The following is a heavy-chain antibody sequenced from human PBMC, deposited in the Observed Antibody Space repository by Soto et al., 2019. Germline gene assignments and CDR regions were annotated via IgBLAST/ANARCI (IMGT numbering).Heavy chain of an antibody. CDR3: VRATFFSDSSGYTRCFDY. Sequence: PGGSLRLSCTASGFSFGDYAMTWVRQAPGKGLEWVGFIRSKTYGGTTEYAASVKGRFTISRDDSKSIAYLQMNSLKTEDTAVYYCVRATFFSDSSGYTRCFDYWGHGTLVTVSS. CDR2: IRSKTYGGTT. J-gene: IGHJ4*01. D-gene: IGHD3-22*01. V-gene: IGHV3-49*04. CDR1: GFSFGDYA.